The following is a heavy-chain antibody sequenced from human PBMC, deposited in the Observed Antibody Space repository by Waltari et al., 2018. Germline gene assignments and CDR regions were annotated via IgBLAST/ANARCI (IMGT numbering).Heavy chain of an antibody. Sequence: QLQLQESGPGLVKPSETLSLTCTVSGGSISSSSYYWGWIRQPPGKGLEWIGSINYSGSTYYNPSLKSRVTISVDTSKNQFSLKLSSVTAADTAVYYCARGGPELAYYFDYWGQGTLVTVSS. CDR1: GGSISSSSYY. V-gene: IGHV4-39*07. CDR2: INYSGST. J-gene: IGHJ4*02. CDR3: ARGGPELAYYFDY. D-gene: IGHD1-26*01.